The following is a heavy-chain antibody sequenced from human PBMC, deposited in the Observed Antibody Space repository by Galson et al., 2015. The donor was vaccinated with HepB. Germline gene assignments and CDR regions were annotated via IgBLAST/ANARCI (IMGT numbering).Heavy chain of an antibody. CDR3: VRDRTYKGGNFFDF. CDR1: GFSFSDYW. V-gene: IGHV3-7*03. Sequence: SLRLSCAASGFSFSDYWMSWIRQAPGKRPEWVANIRYDEYEYYYADFVKGRFTISRDNARNSVFLQMSSLWRDDTAVYYCVRDRTYKGGNFFDFWGQGALVTVSS. CDR2: IRYDEYEY. D-gene: IGHD3-10*01. J-gene: IGHJ4*02.